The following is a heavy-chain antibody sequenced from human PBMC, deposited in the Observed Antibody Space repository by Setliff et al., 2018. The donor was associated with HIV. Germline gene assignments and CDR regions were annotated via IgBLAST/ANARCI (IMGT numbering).Heavy chain of an antibody. V-gene: IGHV3-23*01. Sequence: GGSVRLSCVASGFTFREKAMTWVRQPPGKGLEWVSGISGRGASTYYADAARDRFTISRDNSRDTVFLEMTSLRAEDTAVYYCAKAMGHLPYFFDSWGQGTLVTVSS. CDR1: GFTFREKA. J-gene: IGHJ4*02. CDR3: AKAMGHLPYFFDS. CDR2: ISGRGAST.